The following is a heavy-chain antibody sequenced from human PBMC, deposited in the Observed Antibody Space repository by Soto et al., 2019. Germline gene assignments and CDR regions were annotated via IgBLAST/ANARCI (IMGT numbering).Heavy chain of an antibody. CDR1: GGSISSYY. CDR3: ARDRYTYGYGAYFDY. Sequence: QVQLQESGPGLVKPSETLSLTCTVSGGSISSYYWSWIRQPPGKGLEWIGYIYYSGSTNQNPSLMSRVTISVDTSKNQCSMKLGAVTAADTAVYYCARDRYTYGYGAYFDYWGQATLGTVSS. D-gene: IGHD5-18*01. J-gene: IGHJ4*02. CDR2: IYYSGST. V-gene: IGHV4-59*01.